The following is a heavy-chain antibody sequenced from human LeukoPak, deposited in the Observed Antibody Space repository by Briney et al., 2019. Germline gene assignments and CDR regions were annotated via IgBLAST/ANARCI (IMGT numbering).Heavy chain of an antibody. CDR1: GYTFTSYG. V-gene: IGHV1-18*01. CDR2: ISAYNGNT. Sequence: ASVKVSCKASGYTFTSYGISWVRQAPGQGLGWMGWISAYNGNTNYAQKLQGRVTMTTDTSTSTAYMELRSLRSDDTAVYYCARVPWNTMVRGAQDALDIWGQGTMVTVSS. J-gene: IGHJ3*02. CDR3: ARVPWNTMVRGAQDALDI. D-gene: IGHD3-10*01.